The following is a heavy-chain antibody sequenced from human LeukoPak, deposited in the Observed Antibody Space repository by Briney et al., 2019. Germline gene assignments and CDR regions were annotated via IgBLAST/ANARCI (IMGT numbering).Heavy chain of an antibody. CDR3: ARSPVVVTAQGAFDI. Sequence: SETLSLTCNVSGESISSHYWSWTRQSPGKGLEWIGYITNSGTTKFNPSLKSRVTISRDTSKNQISLRLSSVTAADTAVYYCARSPVVVTAQGAFDIWGQGTMVTVSS. D-gene: IGHD2-21*02. V-gene: IGHV4-59*11. CDR1: GESISSHY. J-gene: IGHJ3*02. CDR2: ITNSGTT.